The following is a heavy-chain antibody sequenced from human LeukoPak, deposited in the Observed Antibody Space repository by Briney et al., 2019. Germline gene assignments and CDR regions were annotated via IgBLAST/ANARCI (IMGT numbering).Heavy chain of an antibody. CDR2: ISYDGSNK. V-gene: IGHV3-30-3*01. CDR3: ASEWELHSKTPRGLDY. D-gene: IGHD1-26*01. J-gene: IGHJ4*02. Sequence: GGSLRLSCAASGFTFSSYAMHWVRQAPGKGLEWVAVISYDGSNKYYADSVKGRFTISRDNSKNTLYLQMNSLRAEDTAVYYCASEWELHSKTPRGLDYWGQGTLVTVSS. CDR1: GFTFSSYA.